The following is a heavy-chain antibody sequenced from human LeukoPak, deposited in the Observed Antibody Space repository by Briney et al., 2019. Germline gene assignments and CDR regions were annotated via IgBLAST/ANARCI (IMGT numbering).Heavy chain of an antibody. CDR1: GGSISSYY. D-gene: IGHD3-22*01. CDR2: IYTSGST. CDR3: GRDADPPPYYYDSSGSLAY. V-gene: IGHV4-4*07. J-gene: IGHJ4*02. Sequence: PSETLSLTCTVSGGSISSYYWSWIRQPAGKGLEWIGRIYTSGSTNYNPSLKSRVTISVDTSKNQFSLKLSSVTAEDPAVYYGGRDADPPPYYYDSSGSLAYWRQGPLLTVSS.